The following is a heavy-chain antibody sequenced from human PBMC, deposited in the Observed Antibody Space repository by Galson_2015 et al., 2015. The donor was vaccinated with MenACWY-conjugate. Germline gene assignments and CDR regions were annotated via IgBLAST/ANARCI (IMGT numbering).Heavy chain of an antibody. CDR3: ARRQRVITYAVEGGVDGMDV. V-gene: IGHV3-48*02. J-gene: IGHJ6*02. CDR1: GFNLNFYA. D-gene: IGHD3-16*01. CDR2: ISLSGSTV. Sequence: SLRLSCAASGFNLNFYALNWVRQAPGKGLEWVSFISLSGSTVHYADSVKGRFTISRDHAKKSLYLQMNSLRDEDTAVYFCARRQRVITYAVEGGVDGMDVWGQGTTVIVSS.